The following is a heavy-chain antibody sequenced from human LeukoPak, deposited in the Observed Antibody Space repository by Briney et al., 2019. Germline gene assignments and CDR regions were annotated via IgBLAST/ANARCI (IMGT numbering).Heavy chain of an antibody. CDR2: ISSSGSSI. D-gene: IGHD3-10*01. CDR1: GFTFSSYE. CDR3: ARASSFDY. V-gene: IGHV3-48*03. J-gene: IGHJ4*02. Sequence: GGSLRLSCAASGFTFSSYEMNWVRQAPGKGLEWASHISSSGSSIYYADSVKGRFTISRDNAKNSLYLQMNSLRAEDTAVYYCARASSFDYWGQGTLVTVSS.